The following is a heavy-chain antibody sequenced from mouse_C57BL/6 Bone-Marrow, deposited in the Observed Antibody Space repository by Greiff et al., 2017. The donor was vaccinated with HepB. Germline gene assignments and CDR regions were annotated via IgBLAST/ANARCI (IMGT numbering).Heavy chain of an antibody. V-gene: IGHV5-6*01. CDR1: GFTFSSYG. CDR2: ISSGGSYT. Sequence: EVKLMESGGYLVKPGGSLKLSCAASGFTFSSYGMSWVRQTPDKRLDWVATISSGGSYTYYPDSVQGRFTITRDNAKNTLYLQMSSLTCANTAMYYCARGPLGRPWGKITTLTVFS. J-gene: IGHJ2*01. CDR3: ARGPLGRP.